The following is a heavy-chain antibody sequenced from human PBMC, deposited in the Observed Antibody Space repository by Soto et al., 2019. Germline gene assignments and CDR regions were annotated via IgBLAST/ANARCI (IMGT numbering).Heavy chain of an antibody. CDR3: ARAREWLVHGGYYYGMDV. CDR1: GDSITSNSYF. Sequence: PSETLSLTCTVSGDSITSNSYFWAWIRQPPGKGLEWIGYIYYSGSTNYNPSLKSRVTISVDTSKNHFSLKLSSVTAADTAVYYCARAREWLVHGGYYYGMDVWGQGTLVTVSS. D-gene: IGHD6-19*01. V-gene: IGHV4-61*05. CDR2: IYYSGST. J-gene: IGHJ6*02.